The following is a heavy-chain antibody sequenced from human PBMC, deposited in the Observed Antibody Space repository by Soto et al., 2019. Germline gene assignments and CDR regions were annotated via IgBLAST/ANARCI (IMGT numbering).Heavy chain of an antibody. V-gene: IGHV3-15*01. CDR2: IKSKTNGGTT. D-gene: IGHD5-12*01. Sequence: EEPLVECGGGLVKPGGSLRLSCAASGFTFSNAWMSWVRQAPGKGLEWVGRIKSKTNGGTTDYVAPVKDRFSISRDDSKNTLYLQMNSLKTEATAVYYCATASSGFARYFDLWGRGTLVTVSS. J-gene: IGHJ2*01. CDR3: ATASSGFARYFDL. CDR1: GFTFSNAW.